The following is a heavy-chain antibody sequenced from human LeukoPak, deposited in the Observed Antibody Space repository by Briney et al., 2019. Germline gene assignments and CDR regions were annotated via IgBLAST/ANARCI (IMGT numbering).Heavy chain of an antibody. J-gene: IGHJ3*02. CDR2: ISGGNT. Sequence: PGGSLRLSCAASGFTFSSYAMSWVRQAPGKGLEWVSGISGGNTFYADSVKGRFTISRDNSKNTLYLQMNSLRAEDAAVYYCAKDHYYGSVNDAFDIWGQGTMVTVSS. CDR1: GFTFSSYA. V-gene: IGHV3-23*01. CDR3: AKDHYYGSVNDAFDI. D-gene: IGHD3-10*01.